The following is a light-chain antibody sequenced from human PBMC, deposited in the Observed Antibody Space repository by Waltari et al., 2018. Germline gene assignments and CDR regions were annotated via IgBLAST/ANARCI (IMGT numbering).Light chain of an antibody. J-gene: IGKJ1*01. V-gene: IGKV1-5*03. CDR1: QSINSW. CDR2: KAS. CDR3: QQYNLYSWT. Sequence: DIQMTQSPSTLSASVGDRVTITCRASQSINSWLAWYQQKPGKAPKLLISKASSLESGVPSRFIGSGSGTEFTLSISSLQPDDFTTYYCQQYNLYSWTFGQGTKVEV.